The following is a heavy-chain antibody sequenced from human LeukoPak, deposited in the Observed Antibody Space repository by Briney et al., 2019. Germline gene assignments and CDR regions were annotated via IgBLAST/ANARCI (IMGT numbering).Heavy chain of an antibody. V-gene: IGHV4-38-2*02. J-gene: IGHJ6*03. CDR2: IYHSGST. CDR1: GYSISSGYY. CDR3: ARKGGYCSGGSCYLRQYYMDV. D-gene: IGHD2-15*01. Sequence: SETLSLTCTVSGYSISSGYYWGWIRQPPGKGLEWIGSIYHSGSTYYNPSLKSRVTISVDTSKNQFSLKLSSVTAADTAVYYCARKGGYCSGGSCYLRQYYMDVWGKGTTVTISS.